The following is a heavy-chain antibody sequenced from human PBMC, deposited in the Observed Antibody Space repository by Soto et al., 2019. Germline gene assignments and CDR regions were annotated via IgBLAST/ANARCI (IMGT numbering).Heavy chain of an antibody. Sequence: GGSLRLSCSASGFTFSRYAMSWVRQAPGKGLEWVSAISGSGGSTYYADSVKGRFTISRDNSKNTLYLQMNSLRAEDTAVYYCAIADSWSGYLYYCGQGTLVTVSS. J-gene: IGHJ4*02. V-gene: IGHV3-23*01. CDR2: ISGSGGST. CDR3: AIADSWSGYLYY. CDR1: GFTFSRYA. D-gene: IGHD3-3*01.